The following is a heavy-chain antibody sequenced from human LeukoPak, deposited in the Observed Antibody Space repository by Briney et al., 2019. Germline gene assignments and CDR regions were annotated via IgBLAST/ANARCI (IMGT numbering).Heavy chain of an antibody. Sequence: ASVKVSCKASENTFTNYYMHWVRQAPGQGLEWLGIVNPNGGRTAYAQNFQGRVSMTRDTSTTTVYMELSSLRSDDTAVYYCARSKGQLPPYWYFDLWGRGTLVTVSS. J-gene: IGHJ2*01. CDR1: ENTFTNYY. V-gene: IGHV1-46*01. CDR3: ARSKGQLPPYWYFDL. D-gene: IGHD2-2*01. CDR2: VNPNGGRT.